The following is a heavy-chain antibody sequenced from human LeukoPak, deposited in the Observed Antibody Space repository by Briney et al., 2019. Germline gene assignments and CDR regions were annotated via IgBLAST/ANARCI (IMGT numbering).Heavy chain of an antibody. J-gene: IGHJ3*02. V-gene: IGHV4-59*01. CDR2: ISYSGNT. CDR1: GGSISTYY. Sequence: SETLSLTCTVSGGSISTYYWSWIRQPPGKGLECIGYISYSGNTNYNPSLKSRVTMSVDTSKNQFSLKLSSVTAADTAVYYCARRRDYVWGSYRYAFDIWGQGTMVTVSS. D-gene: IGHD3-16*02. CDR3: ARRRDYVWGSYRYAFDI.